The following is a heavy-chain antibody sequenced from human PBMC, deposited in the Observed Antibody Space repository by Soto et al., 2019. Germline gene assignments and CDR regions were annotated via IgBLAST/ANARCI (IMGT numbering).Heavy chain of an antibody. Sequence: ASVKVSCKASGYTFTGYYMHWVRQAPGQGLEWMGWINPNSGGTNYAQKFQGWVTMTRDTSISTAYMELSRLRSDDTAVYYCARGGHGSGSYDAFDIWGQGTMVTVSS. D-gene: IGHD3-10*01. CDR3: ARGGHGSGSYDAFDI. J-gene: IGHJ3*02. V-gene: IGHV1-2*04. CDR2: INPNSGGT. CDR1: GYTFTGYY.